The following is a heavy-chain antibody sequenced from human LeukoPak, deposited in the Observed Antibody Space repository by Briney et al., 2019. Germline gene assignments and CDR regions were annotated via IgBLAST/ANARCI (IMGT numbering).Heavy chain of an antibody. CDR3: ARVFHSGSYYFDY. J-gene: IGHJ4*02. V-gene: IGHV3-30*04. CDR2: ISCDGSNK. D-gene: IGHD1-26*01. CDR1: GFTFSSYA. Sequence: GGSLRLSCAASGFTFSSYAMHWVRQAPGKGLEWVAVISCDGSNKYYADSVKGRFTISRDNSKNTLYLQMNSLRAEDTAVYYCARVFHSGSYYFDYWGQGTLVTVSS.